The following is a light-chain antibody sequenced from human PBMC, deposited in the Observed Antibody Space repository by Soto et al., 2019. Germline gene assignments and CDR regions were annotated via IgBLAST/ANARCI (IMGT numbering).Light chain of an antibody. J-gene: IGKJ2*01. Sequence: EIVLTQSPGTLSLSPGERATLSCRASQSVSSIHLAWYQHKPGQAPRLLIYGASIRATVIPDRFSGSGSWTDFTLTISRLEPEDFSVYYCQQYGSSLSRTFGPGTKLEIK. CDR3: QQYGSSLSRT. V-gene: IGKV3-20*01. CDR1: QSVSSIH. CDR2: GAS.